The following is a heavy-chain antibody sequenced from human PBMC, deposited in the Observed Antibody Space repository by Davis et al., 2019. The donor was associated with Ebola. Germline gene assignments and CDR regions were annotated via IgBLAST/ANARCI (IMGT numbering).Heavy chain of an antibody. Sequence: PSETLSLTCAISGDSVSTNSGAWSWIRQSPSRGLEWLGRTYYNSKWYNDYAVPVKSRMTINADTSTNQFSLQLNSVTPEDTAVYNCARGWLRTPGFDYWGQGTLVTVSS. CDR2: TYYNSKWYN. CDR3: ARGWLRTPGFDY. D-gene: IGHD5-12*01. CDR1: GDSVSTNSGA. V-gene: IGHV6-1*01. J-gene: IGHJ4*02.